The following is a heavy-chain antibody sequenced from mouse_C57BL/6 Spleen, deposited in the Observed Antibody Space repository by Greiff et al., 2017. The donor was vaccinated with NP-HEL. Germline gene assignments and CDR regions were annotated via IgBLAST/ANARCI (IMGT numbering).Heavy chain of an antibody. D-gene: IGHD1-1*01. CDR3: ARNHYGSSSWFAY. V-gene: IGHV14-2*01. CDR1: GFTIKDYY. Sequence: VQLQQSGAELVKPGASVKLSCTASGFTIKDYYMHWVKQRTEQGLEWIGRIDPEDGETKYAQKFQGKATITADTSSNTAYLQLSRLTSEDTAVYYCARNHYGSSSWFAYWGQGTLVTVSA. J-gene: IGHJ3*01. CDR2: IDPEDGET.